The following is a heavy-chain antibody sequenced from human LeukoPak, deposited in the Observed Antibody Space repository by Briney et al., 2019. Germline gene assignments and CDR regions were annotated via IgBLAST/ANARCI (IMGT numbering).Heavy chain of an antibody. D-gene: IGHD5-24*01. CDR2: INPSGGSA. Sequence: GASVKVSCRTSGYTFTTYYVHWVRQAPGQGLEWMGVINPSGGSASYAQNFQGRVAMTRDTSTSPVDMELSSLISDDTAIYYCARAIERGRRFDYWGQGTLVTVSS. J-gene: IGHJ4*02. CDR1: GYTFTTYY. V-gene: IGHV1-46*01. CDR3: ARAIERGRRFDY.